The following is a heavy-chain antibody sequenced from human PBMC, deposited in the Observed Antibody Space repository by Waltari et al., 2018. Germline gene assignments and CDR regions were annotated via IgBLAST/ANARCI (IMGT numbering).Heavy chain of an antibody. CDR2: IYSGGSST. D-gene: IGHD6-13*01. CDR1: GFTFSSYA. CDR3: ATIPRSSWYLIYFDY. J-gene: IGHJ4*02. V-gene: IGHV3-23*03. Sequence: EVQLLESGGGLVQPGGSLRLSCAASGFTFSSYAMSWVRQATGKGLEWVAVIYSGGSSTYYADSVKGLFTISRDNSKNTLYLQMNSLRAEDTAVYYCATIPRSSWYLIYFDYWGQGTLVTVSS.